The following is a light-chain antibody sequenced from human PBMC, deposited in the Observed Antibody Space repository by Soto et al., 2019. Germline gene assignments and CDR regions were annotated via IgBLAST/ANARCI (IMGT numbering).Light chain of an antibody. V-gene: IGLV2-14*01. CDR1: SSDVCGYNS. CDR2: EVS. Sequence: QSALTQPASVSGSPGQSITISCTGTSSDVCGYNSVSLYQQHPGKAPKLMIYEVSNRPSGVSNRFSGSKSGNTASLTISGPQAEDEADYYCSSYTSTSLYVFGTGTKLTVL. J-gene: IGLJ1*01. CDR3: SSYTSTSLYV.